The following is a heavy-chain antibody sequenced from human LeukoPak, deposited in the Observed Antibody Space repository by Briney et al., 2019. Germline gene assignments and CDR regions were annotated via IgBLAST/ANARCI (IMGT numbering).Heavy chain of an antibody. CDR1: GFTFRTYE. D-gene: IGHD3-10*01. CDR3: AKGSYGSGSYYSYFDS. CDR2: IGGSGGST. J-gene: IGHJ4*02. Sequence: GGSLRLSCAASGFTFRTYEMNWVRQAPGKGLEWVSAIGGSGGSTYYADSVKGRFTISRDNTKNTLYLQMNSLRAEDTAVYYCAKGSYGSGSYYSYFDSWGQGTLVTVSS. V-gene: IGHV3-23*01.